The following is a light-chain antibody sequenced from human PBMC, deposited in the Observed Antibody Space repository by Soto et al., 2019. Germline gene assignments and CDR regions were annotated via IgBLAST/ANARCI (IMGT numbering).Light chain of an antibody. Sequence: EIVLTQSPGTLSLSPGERATLSCRASQSVSSSYLAWYQQKPGQAPRLLIYGASSRAIGIPDRFSGSGSGTDVTLTISRLEPEDFAVYYCQQYGSSPLTLGQGTKVEIK. CDR2: GAS. CDR3: QQYGSSPLT. V-gene: IGKV3-20*01. J-gene: IGKJ1*01. CDR1: QSVSSSY.